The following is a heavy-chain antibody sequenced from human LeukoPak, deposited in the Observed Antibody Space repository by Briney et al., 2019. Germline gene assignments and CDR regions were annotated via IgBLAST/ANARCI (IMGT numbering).Heavy chain of an antibody. V-gene: IGHV3-30-3*02. Sequence: GGSLRLSCAGSGFIFSKYAFHWVRQAPGKGLEWVALISPDGNDKSYADSVKGRFTISRDNSKNTVYLQMNSLRAEDTAVYYCAKAYYYDSSGGYYFDYWGQGTLVTVSS. CDR1: GFIFSKYA. CDR2: ISPDGNDK. D-gene: IGHD3-22*01. J-gene: IGHJ4*02. CDR3: AKAYYYDSSGGYYFDY.